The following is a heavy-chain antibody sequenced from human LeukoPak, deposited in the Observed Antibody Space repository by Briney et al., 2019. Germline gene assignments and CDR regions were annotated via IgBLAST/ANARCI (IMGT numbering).Heavy chain of an antibody. V-gene: IGHV3-49*03. D-gene: IGHD6-13*01. CDR2: IRSKAYGGTT. J-gene: IGHJ3*02. CDR1: GFTFGDYA. CDR3: TRDVAAAGTGEAGHDAFDI. Sequence: GGSLRLSCTASGFTFGDYAMSWFRQAPGKGLEWVGFIRSKAYGGTTEYAASVKGRFTISRDDSKSIAYLQMNSLKTEDTAVYYCTRDVAAAGTGEAGHDAFDIWGQGTMVTVSS.